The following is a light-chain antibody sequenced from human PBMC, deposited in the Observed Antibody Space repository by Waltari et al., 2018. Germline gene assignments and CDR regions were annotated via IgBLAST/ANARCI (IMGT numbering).Light chain of an antibody. CDR3: QQYYTAPYS. CDR2: WAS. CDR1: QSVFYNSNNKNY. Sequence: DIVMTQSPDSLAGSLGERATINCKSSQSVFYNSNNKNYLAWYQQKAGQPPKLLIYWASSRESGVPDRFSGSVSGTDFTLTISSLQAEDVAVYYCQQYYTAPYSFGQGTKLEIK. V-gene: IGKV4-1*01. J-gene: IGKJ2*03.